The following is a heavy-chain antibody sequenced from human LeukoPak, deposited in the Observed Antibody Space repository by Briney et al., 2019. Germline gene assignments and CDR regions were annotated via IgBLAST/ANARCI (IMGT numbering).Heavy chain of an antibody. V-gene: IGHV3-20*04. CDR2: LNWNGGWT. CDR3: ARGRGVGTTSYFDY. D-gene: IGHD3-10*01. J-gene: IGHJ4*02. Sequence: GGSLRLSCAASGFTVSSNYMSWVRQAPGKGLEWVSALNWNGGWTGYADSVKGRFTISRDNAENSLYLQMNNLRAEDTAFYYCARGRGVGTTSYFDYWGLGTLVTVSS. CDR1: GFTVSSNY.